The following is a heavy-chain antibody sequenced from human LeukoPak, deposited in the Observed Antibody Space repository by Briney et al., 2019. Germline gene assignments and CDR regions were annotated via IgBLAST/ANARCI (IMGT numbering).Heavy chain of an antibody. CDR1: GFTFSSYE. CDR2: ISSSGSTI. CDR3: ARGGTPLILDY. D-gene: IGHD2-15*01. Sequence: SGGSLRLSCAASGFTFSSYEMNWVRQAPGKGLEWVSYISSSGSTIYYADSVKGRFTISRDNAKNSLYLQMNSLRAEDTAVYYCARGGTPLILDYWGQGTLVTVSS. J-gene: IGHJ4*02. V-gene: IGHV3-48*03.